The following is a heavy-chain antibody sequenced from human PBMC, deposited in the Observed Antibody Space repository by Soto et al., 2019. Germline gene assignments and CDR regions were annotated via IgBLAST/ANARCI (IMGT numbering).Heavy chain of an antibody. J-gene: IGHJ4*02. CDR2: INHSGST. V-gene: IGHV4-34*01. CDR3: ASGHYYGSGSPGY. CDR1: GGSFSGYY. Sequence: SETLSLTCAVYGGSFSGYYWSWIRQPPGKGLEWIGEINHSGSTNYNPSLKSRVTISVDTSKNQFSLKLSSVTAADTAVYYCASGHYYGSGSPGYWGQGTLVTVSS. D-gene: IGHD3-10*01.